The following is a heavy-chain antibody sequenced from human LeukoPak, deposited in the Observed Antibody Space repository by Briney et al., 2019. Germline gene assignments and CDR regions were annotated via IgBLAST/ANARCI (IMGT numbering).Heavy chain of an antibody. CDR1: GGSISSYY. Sequence: TSEALSVTCIDSGGSISSYYWSWIRQPPRKGLEWIGSIYYSRSTNYNPSLKSRVTISVETSKNQFSLKLSSVTAADTAVYYCARSGVVYLDYWGQGTLVTVSS. CDR3: ARSGVVYLDY. CDR2: IYYSRST. D-gene: IGHD3-22*01. J-gene: IGHJ4*02. V-gene: IGHV4-59*08.